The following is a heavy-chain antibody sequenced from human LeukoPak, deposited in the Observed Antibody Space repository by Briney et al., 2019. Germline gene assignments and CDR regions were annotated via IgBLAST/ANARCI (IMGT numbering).Heavy chain of an antibody. Sequence: SVKVSCKASGGTFSSYAISWVRQAPGQGPEWMGGIIPIFGTANYAQKFQGRVTITADKSTSTAYMELSSLRSEDTAVYYCASANDFWSGYYYNWFDPWGQGTLVTVSS. V-gene: IGHV1-69*06. J-gene: IGHJ5*02. CDR3: ASANDFWSGYYYNWFDP. D-gene: IGHD3-3*01. CDR2: IIPIFGTA. CDR1: GGTFSSYA.